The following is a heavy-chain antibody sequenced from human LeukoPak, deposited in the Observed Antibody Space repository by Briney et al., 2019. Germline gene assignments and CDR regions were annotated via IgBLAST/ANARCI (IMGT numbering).Heavy chain of an antibody. J-gene: IGHJ6*03. Sequence: TGGPLSLSCAVSGFPFSDFAMSWVRQAPGKGLEWVSTISGGGDNTYFADSVKGRFTISRGNSKNTLFLQMVSLRAEDTAVYYCAKFEGALLGNYYMDVWGKGTTVTVSS. CDR1: GFPFSDFA. CDR3: AKFEGALLGNYYMDV. V-gene: IGHV3-23*01. CDR2: ISGGGDNT.